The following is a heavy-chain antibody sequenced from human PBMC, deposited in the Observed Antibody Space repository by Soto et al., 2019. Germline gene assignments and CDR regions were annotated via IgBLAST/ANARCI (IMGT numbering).Heavy chain of an antibody. J-gene: IGHJ5*02. Sequence: GASVKVSCKASGYTITGYYMHWVRQAPGQGQEWKRWINPNSGGTNYAQKFQGWVTMTRDTSISTAYMELSRLRSDDTAVYYRARGGEWLRLPLPPRSGTDTTNNWFDPWGQGTLVTVSS. CDR2: INPNSGGT. V-gene: IGHV1-2*04. CDR1: GYTITGYY. D-gene: IGHD5-12*01. CDR3: ARGGEWLRLPLPPRSGTDTTNNWFDP.